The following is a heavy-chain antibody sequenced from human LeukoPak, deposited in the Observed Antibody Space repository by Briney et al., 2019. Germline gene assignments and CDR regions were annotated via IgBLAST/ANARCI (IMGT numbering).Heavy chain of an antibody. D-gene: IGHD6-13*01. CDR2: ISSSSSYI. V-gene: IGHV3-21*01. Sequence: GGSLRLSCAASGFTFSSYSMNWVRQAPGKGLEWVSSISSSSSYIYYADSVKGRFTISRDNAKNSLYLQMNSLRAEDTVVYYCARGSIAAAGNYYYYYMDVWGKGTTVTVSS. CDR1: GFTFSSYS. J-gene: IGHJ6*03. CDR3: ARGSIAAAGNYYYYYMDV.